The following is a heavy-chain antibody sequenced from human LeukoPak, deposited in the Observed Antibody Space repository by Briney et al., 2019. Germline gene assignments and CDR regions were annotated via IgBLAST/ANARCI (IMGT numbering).Heavy chain of an antibody. CDR2: IIPIFGTA. V-gene: IGHV1-69*06. D-gene: IGHD5-18*01. J-gene: IGHJ5*02. Sequence: VASVKVSCKASGGTFSSYAISWVRQAPGQGLEWMGGIIPIFGTANYAQKFQGRVTITADKSTSTAYMELSSLRSEDTAVYYCARGGRYSYGWPDPTTNWFDPWGQGTLVTVSS. CDR1: GGTFSSYA. CDR3: ARGGRYSYGWPDPTTNWFDP.